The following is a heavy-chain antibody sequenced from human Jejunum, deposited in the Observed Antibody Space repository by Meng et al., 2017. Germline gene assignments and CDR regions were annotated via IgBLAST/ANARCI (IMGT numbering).Heavy chain of an antibody. CDR2: IQYDGSIK. J-gene: IGHJ4*02. V-gene: IGHV3-33*01. Sequence: GESLKISCTASGFTFSHYGMHWVRQAPGKGLEWVAAIQYDGSIKYYADSVKGRFTISRDNAKNSLYLQMNSLRAEDTAVYYCARGPTKGNTVDYWGQGTLVTVSS. CDR3: ARGPTKGNTVDY. D-gene: IGHD4-23*01. CDR1: GFTFSHYG.